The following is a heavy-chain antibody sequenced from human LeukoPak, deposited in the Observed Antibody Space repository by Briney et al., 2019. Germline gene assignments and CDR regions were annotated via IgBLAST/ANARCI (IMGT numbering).Heavy chain of an antibody. CDR1: GGSISSSSYY. V-gene: IGHV4-39*07. CDR2: IYYSGST. J-gene: IGHJ4*02. CDR3: ARANYDSSGSHDY. D-gene: IGHD3-22*01. Sequence: SETLSLTCTGFGGSISSSSYYWGWSRQPPGKGLEWIGSIYYSGSTYYNPSLKSRVTISVDTSKNQFSLKLSSVTAADTAVYYCARANYDSSGSHDYWGQGTLVTVSS.